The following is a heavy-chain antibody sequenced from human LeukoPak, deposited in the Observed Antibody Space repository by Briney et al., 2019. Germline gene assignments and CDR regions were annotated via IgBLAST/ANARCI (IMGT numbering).Heavy chain of an antibody. V-gene: IGHV4-38-2*01. J-gene: IGHJ4*02. Sequence: SETLSLTCAVSGYTISSGYYWGLIRPPPGKGLEWIGTIYHSGSTYYNPSLKSRVTISVDTSKNQSSIKLSSVTAADTAVYYGATSSVGMSSGYYRAFDYWGQGTLVTVSS. CDR1: GYTISSGYY. CDR3: ATSSVGMSSGYYRAFDY. CDR2: IYHSGST. D-gene: IGHD3-22*01.